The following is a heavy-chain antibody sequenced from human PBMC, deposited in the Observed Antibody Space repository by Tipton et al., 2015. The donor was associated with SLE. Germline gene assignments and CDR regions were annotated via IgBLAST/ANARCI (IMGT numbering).Heavy chain of an antibody. J-gene: IGHJ2*01. CDR1: GFTFSSYS. CDR3: ARDPSGASLRWYFDL. V-gene: IGHV3-21*01. CDR2: ISSSSSYI. Sequence: SLRLSCAASGFTFSSYSMNWVRQAPGKGLEWVSSISSSSSYIYYADSVKGRFTISRDSSKNTLYLQMNSLRAEDTAVYYCARDPSGASLRWYFDLWGRGTLVTVSS. D-gene: IGHD6-25*01.